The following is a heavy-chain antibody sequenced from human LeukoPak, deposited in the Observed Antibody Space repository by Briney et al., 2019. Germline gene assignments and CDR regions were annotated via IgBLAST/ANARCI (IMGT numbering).Heavy chain of an antibody. CDR3: ARDRTPVACSLDY. V-gene: IGHV3-30-3*01. J-gene: IGHJ4*02. D-gene: IGHD6-19*01. CDR2: ISYDGSNK. CDR1: GFTFSIYA. Sequence: GGSPRLSCAASGFTFSIYAMHRVRQAPGKGLEWVAVISYDGSNKYYADSVKGRFTISRDNSKNTLYLQMNSLRAEDTAVYYCARDRTPVACSLDYWGQGTLVTDSS.